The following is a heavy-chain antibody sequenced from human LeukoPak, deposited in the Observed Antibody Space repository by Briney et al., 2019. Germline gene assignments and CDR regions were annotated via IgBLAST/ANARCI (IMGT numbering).Heavy chain of an antibody. CDR2: INPNSGGT. CDR1: GYTFTGYY. D-gene: IGHD3-16*02. CDR3: ASDRGADIYDYVWGSYHFDY. Sequence: ASVKVSCKASGYTFTGYYMHWVRQAPGQGLEWMGWINPNSGGTNYAQKFQGRVTMIRDTSISTAYMELSRLRSDDTAVYYCASDRGADIYDYVWGSYHFDYWGQGTLVTVSS. V-gene: IGHV1-2*02. J-gene: IGHJ4*02.